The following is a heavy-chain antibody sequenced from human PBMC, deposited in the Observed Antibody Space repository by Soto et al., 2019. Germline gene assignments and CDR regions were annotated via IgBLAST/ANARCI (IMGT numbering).Heavy chain of an antibody. CDR3: ARGGQAGGGYGDY. CDR2: ISYDGSNK. Sequence: RLPCSASRFTFSSYSIHWVRQAPGKGLEGVAVISYDGSNKYYADSVKGRFTIARDNSKNTLYLQMNSLRDEDTAVYYCARGGQAGGGYGDYWGQGALGTVSA. D-gene: IGHD5-12*01. CDR1: RFTFSSYS. J-gene: IGHJ4*02. V-gene: IGHV3-30-3*01.